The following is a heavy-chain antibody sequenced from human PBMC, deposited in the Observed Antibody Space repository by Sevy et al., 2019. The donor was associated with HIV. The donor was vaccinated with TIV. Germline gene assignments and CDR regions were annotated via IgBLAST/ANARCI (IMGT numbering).Heavy chain of an antibody. J-gene: IGHJ6*03. Sequence: SETLSLTCTVSGGSISSYYWSWIRQPPGKGLEWIGYIYYSGSTNYNPSLKSRVTISVDTSKNQFSLRLSSVTAADTAVYCWARGGYGLDYGDFRLRPPHGSGDYYYYMDVWGKGTTVTVSS. D-gene: IGHD3-10*01. CDR2: IYYSGST. V-gene: IGHV4-59*01. CDR1: GGSISSYY. CDR3: ARGGYGLDYGDFRLRPPHGSGDYYYYMDV.